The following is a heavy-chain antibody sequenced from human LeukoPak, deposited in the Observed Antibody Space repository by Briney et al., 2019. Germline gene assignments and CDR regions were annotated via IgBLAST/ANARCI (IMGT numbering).Heavy chain of an antibody. CDR1: GYSFTSYW. J-gene: IGHJ4*02. V-gene: IGHV5-51*01. CDR2: IHPGDSDT. Sequence: GESLKISCKASGYSFTSYWIGWVRQMPGKGLEWVGIIHPGDSDTRYSPSIQGQVTISVDKSISTAYLQWSSLEASDTAMYYCARSPFYCCDQGAQGTLVTVSS. CDR3: ARSPFYCCDQ. D-gene: IGHD2-21*02.